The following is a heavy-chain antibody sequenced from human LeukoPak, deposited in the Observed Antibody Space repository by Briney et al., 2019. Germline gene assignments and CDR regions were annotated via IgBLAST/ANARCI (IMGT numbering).Heavy chain of an antibody. J-gene: IGHJ4*02. D-gene: IGHD3-10*01. CDR3: ARTRYYYNSRSYGAPYYFDY. CDR2: IYYSGST. CDR1: GGSISSNSYY. V-gene: IGHV4-39*01. Sequence: SETLSLTCAVSGGSISSNSYYWGWIRQPPGKGLEWIGSIYYSGSTYYNPSLKSRVTISVDTSKNQFSLKLSSVTAADTAVDYWARTRYYYNSRSYGAPYYFDYWGKGTLVTVSS.